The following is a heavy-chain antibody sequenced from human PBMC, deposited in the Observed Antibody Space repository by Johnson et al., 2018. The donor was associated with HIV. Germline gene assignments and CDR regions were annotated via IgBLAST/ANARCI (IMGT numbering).Heavy chain of an antibody. D-gene: IGHD5-12*01. J-gene: IGHJ3*02. CDR1: YD. CDR2: IGTIGET. V-gene: IGHV3-13*01. CDR3: ARGLGGGWLDHAFDI. Sequence: YDMHWVRQAPGKGLEWVSFIGTIGETQYAGSVKGRFTTSRENAKNSFFLQMNSLRDADTAVYYCARGLGGGWLDHAFDIWGQGTMVTVSS.